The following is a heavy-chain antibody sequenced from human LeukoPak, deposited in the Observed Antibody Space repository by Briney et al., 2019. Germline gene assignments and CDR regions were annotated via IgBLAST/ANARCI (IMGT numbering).Heavy chain of an antibody. D-gene: IGHD3-22*01. CDR3: ARGAYYYED. Sequence: GGSLRLSCAASGFTFSSFGMHWVRQAPGKGLEWVSYISSSSSTIYYADSVKGRFTISRDNAKNSLYLQMNSLRAEDTAVYYCARGAYYYEDWGQGTLVTVSS. CDR2: ISSSSSTI. V-gene: IGHV3-48*01. J-gene: IGHJ4*02. CDR1: GFTFSSFG.